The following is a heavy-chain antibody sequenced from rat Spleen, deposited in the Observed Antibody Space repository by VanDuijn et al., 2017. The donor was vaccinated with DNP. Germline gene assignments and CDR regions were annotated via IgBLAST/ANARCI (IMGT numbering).Heavy chain of an antibody. Sequence: EVLLVESDGGLVQPGRSLKLSCAASGFTFSNYDMAWVRQAPKKGLEWVASISYEGSRTYYGDSVRGRFTISRDNAKSTLDLQMDCLRSEDTAPYYCVGRPPPTRGPFEYWCQGVMVTVSS. V-gene: IGHV5-22*01. CDR2: ISYEGSRT. CDR1: GFTFSNYD. J-gene: IGHJ2*01. CDR3: VGRPPPTRGPFEY. D-gene: IGHD1-4*01.